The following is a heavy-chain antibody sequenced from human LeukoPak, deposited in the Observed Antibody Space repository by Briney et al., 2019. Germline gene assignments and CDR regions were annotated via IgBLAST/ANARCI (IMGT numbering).Heavy chain of an antibody. Sequence: GASVKVSCKASGYTFTSYAMHWVRQAPGQRLEWMGWISAGNGNTKYSQKFQGRVTITRDTSASTAYMELSSLRSEDTAVYYCARENYDILTGYPENWGQGTLVTVSS. D-gene: IGHD3-9*01. CDR3: ARENYDILTGYPEN. V-gene: IGHV1-3*01. CDR1: GYTFTSYA. CDR2: ISAGNGNT. J-gene: IGHJ4*02.